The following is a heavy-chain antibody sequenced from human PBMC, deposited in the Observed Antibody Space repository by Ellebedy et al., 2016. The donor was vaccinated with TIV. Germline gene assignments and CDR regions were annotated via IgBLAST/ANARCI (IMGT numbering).Heavy chain of an antibody. CDR1: GFTFSSYG. Sequence: GGSLRLXXAASGFTFSSYGMHWVRQAPGKGLEWVAVISYDGSNKYYADSVKGRFTISRDNSKNTLYLQMNSLRAEDTAVYYCAKDRAAPSENWFDPWGQGTLVTVSS. V-gene: IGHV3-30*18. CDR3: AKDRAAPSENWFDP. J-gene: IGHJ5*02. CDR2: ISYDGSNK.